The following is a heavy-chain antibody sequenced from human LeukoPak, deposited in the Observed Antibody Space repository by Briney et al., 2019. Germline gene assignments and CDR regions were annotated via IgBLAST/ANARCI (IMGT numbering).Heavy chain of an antibody. Sequence: SETLSLTCTVSGGSISSYYWSWIRQHPGKELELIGYIYYSGSTNYNPSLKSRVTISVDTSKNQFSLKLSSVTAADTAVYYCARVSSGVYFDYWGQGSVVTVSS. CDR1: GGSISSYY. CDR3: ARVSSGVYFDY. D-gene: IGHD2-15*01. J-gene: IGHJ4*02. CDR2: IYYSGST. V-gene: IGHV4-59*01.